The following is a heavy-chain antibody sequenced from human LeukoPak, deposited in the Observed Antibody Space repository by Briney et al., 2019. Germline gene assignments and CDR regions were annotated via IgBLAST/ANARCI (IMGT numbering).Heavy chain of an antibody. CDR1: GGTFSSYA. J-gene: IGHJ1*01. V-gene: IGHV1-69*06. Sequence: ASVKVSCKASGGTFSSYAISWVRQAPGQGLEWVGGIIPIFGTANYAQKFQGRVTITADKSTSTAYMELSSLRSEDTAVYYCARGRAVAGAEYFQHWGQGTLVTVS. CDR3: ARGRAVAGAEYFQH. CDR2: IIPIFGTA. D-gene: IGHD6-19*01.